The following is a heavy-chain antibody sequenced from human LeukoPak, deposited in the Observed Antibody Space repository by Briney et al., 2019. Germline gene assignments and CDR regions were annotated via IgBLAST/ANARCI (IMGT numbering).Heavy chain of an antibody. CDR3: TTGGNVFVAGTRAFDL. CDR2: IKSKIDGGAT. V-gene: IGHV3-15*07. CDR1: GFTFNNDW. Sequence: PGGSLRLSCAASGFTFNNDWMNWVRQAPGKGLEWVGRIKSKIDGGATDYAAPVKGRLTISRDDSKNTLYLQMNSLKTEDTAVYYCTTGGNVFVAGTRAFDLWGQGTMVTVSS. D-gene: IGHD6-19*01. J-gene: IGHJ3*01.